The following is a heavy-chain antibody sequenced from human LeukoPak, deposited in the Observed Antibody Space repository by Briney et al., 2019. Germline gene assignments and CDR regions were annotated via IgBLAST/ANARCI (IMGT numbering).Heavy chain of an antibody. J-gene: IGHJ5*02. Sequence: ASVKVSCKASGYTFTRYDMNWARQATGQGLEWMGWMNPNNGNTGYTQKFQGRVTITRNTSISTAYMELSSLTSEDTAVYYCARGRITGSHDWFDPWGQGTLVTVSS. D-gene: IGHD1-20*01. V-gene: IGHV1-8*03. CDR2: MNPNNGNT. CDR3: ARGRITGSHDWFDP. CDR1: GYTFTRYD.